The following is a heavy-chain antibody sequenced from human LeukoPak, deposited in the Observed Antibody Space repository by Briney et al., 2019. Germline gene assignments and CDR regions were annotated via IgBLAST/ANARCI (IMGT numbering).Heavy chain of an antibody. CDR3: ARELVNYGSGSCFDY. D-gene: IGHD3-10*01. Sequence: GGSLRLSCVASGFTFSSYGMNWVRQAPGKGLEWVAVIWYDGSNKYYADSVKGRFTISRDNSKNTLYLQMNSLRAEDTAVYYCARELVNYGSGSCFDYWGQGTLVTVSS. CDR2: IWYDGSNK. J-gene: IGHJ4*02. CDR1: GFTFSSYG. V-gene: IGHV3-33*08.